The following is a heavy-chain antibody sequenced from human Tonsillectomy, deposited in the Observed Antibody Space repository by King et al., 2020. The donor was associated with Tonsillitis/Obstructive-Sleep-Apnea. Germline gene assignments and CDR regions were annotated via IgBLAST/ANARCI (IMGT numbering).Heavy chain of an antibody. V-gene: IGHV4-59*01. CDR2: IYYSGST. CDR1: GGSISSYY. Sequence: VQLQESGPGLVKPSETLSLTCTVSGGSISSYYWSWIRQPPGKGLEWIGDIYYSGSTTYNPSLKSRVTISVDTSKNQFSLKLSSVTAADTAVYYCARMEYRAGNAFDIWGQGTMVTVSS. J-gene: IGHJ3*02. CDR3: ARMEYRAGNAFDI. D-gene: IGHD2/OR15-2a*01.